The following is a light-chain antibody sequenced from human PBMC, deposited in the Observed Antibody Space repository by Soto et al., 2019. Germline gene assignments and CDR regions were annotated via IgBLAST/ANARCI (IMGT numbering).Light chain of an antibody. CDR2: DAS. Sequence: EIVLTQSPATLSLSPGERATLSCRASQSVSTYLAWYQQKPGQAPRVLIYDASNRATGIPARFSGSGSGTDFTLTISSLEPEDFAVYYCQQRYNWPRTFGQGTKVDNK. CDR1: QSVSTY. V-gene: IGKV3-11*01. J-gene: IGKJ1*01. CDR3: QQRYNWPRT.